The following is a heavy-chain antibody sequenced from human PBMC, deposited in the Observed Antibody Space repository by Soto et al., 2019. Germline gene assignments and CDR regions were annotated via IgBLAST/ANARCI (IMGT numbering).Heavy chain of an antibody. J-gene: IGHJ6*02. CDR3: ASDLVGASDSYGLDV. CDR1: GFTCSNYG. Sequence: GGALRGSCAASGFTCSNYGMHWVRQAPGKGLEWVAIIWHDGNNKYYADSVRGRFIISRDNSKNRLYLQMNSLRAEDTAVYYCASDLVGASDSYGLDVWGQGTPVTVSS. V-gene: IGHV3-33*01. D-gene: IGHD1-26*01. CDR2: IWHDGNNK.